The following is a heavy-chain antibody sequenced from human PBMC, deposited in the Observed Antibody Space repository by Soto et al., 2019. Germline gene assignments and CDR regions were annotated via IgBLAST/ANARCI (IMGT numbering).Heavy chain of an antibody. CDR1: GFTFSSFA. CDR2: VRGNGDPP. Sequence: PGGSLRLSCAASGFTFSSFALHWVRQAPRKGLEYISGVRGNGDPPFYADSVKGRFTISRDNSQKTFYLQTTALNVDDTAVYYCVKSRGGNNFDFFDWGQGTLVTVSS. CDR3: VKSRGGNNFDFFD. D-gene: IGHD5-12*01. J-gene: IGHJ4*02. V-gene: IGHV3-64D*06.